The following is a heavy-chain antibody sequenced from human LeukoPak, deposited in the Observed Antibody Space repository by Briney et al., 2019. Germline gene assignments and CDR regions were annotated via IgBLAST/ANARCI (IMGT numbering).Heavy chain of an antibody. CDR2: INHSGST. J-gene: IGHJ4*02. D-gene: IGHD2/OR15-2a*01. CDR1: GGSFSGYY. CDR3: ARGRYLWAPTKYYFDY. V-gene: IGHV4-34*01. Sequence: SETLSLTCAVYGGSFSGYYWSWIRQPPGKGLEWSGEINHSGSTKYNPSLKSRVTISVDTSKNQFSLKLSSVTAADTAVYYCARGRYLWAPTKYYFDYWGQGTLVTVSS.